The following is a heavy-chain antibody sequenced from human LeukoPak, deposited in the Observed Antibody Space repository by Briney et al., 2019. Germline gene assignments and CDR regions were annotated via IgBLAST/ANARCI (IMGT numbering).Heavy chain of an antibody. CDR1: GGTFSSYA. Sequence: ASVKVSCKASGGTFSSYAISWVRQAPGQGLEWMGRIIPIFGTANYAQKFQGRVTIAADKSTSTAYMELSSLRSEDTAVYYCARDPTYGDYPDYWDQGTLVTVSS. CDR2: IIPIFGTA. D-gene: IGHD4-17*01. J-gene: IGHJ4*02. V-gene: IGHV1-69*06. CDR3: ARDPTYGDYPDY.